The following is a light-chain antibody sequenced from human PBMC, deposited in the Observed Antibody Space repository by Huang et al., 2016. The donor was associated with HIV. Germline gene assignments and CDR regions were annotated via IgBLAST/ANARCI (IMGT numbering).Light chain of an antibody. CDR3: MQSLQSLT. J-gene: IGKJ4*01. CDR1: QSLVHDNGYSY. V-gene: IGKV2-28*01. CDR2: MAS. Sequence: DIVMTQSPLSLPVTPGEPASISCRSSQSLVHDNGYSYLDWYLQKPGQSPQVLIYMASVRAPGSPDRFSGGGSGTNFTLEINRVDDEDVGTYYCMQSLQSLTFGGGTRLEIK.